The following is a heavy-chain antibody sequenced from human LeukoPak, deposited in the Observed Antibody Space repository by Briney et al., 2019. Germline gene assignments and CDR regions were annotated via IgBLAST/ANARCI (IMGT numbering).Heavy chain of an antibody. CDR2: INPSAGNT. V-gene: IGHV1-46*03. CDR1: GYTFPSYY. Sequence: ASVKVSCKTSGYTFPSYYIHWVRQAPGQGLEWMARINPSAGNTHYAPKFQGRVTLTRDTSTATVYMELSNLNSKDTAVYYCARDTGWDFISSVDYWGQGALVTVSS. J-gene: IGHJ4*02. D-gene: IGHD5/OR15-5a*01. CDR3: ARDTGWDFISSVDY.